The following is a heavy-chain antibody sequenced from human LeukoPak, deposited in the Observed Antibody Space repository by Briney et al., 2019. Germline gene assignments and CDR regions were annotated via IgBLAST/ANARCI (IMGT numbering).Heavy chain of an antibody. CDR3: AKDWQWSQDY. J-gene: IGHJ4*02. Sequence: GGTLRLSCAASGLTFNDNYWHWVRQAPGKGLEWVAYIRKDGSDKYYADSVKGRFTISRDDSKNTLYLEINSLSGDDTAEYYCAKDWQWSQDYWGQGTLVTVSS. D-gene: IGHD6-19*01. CDR2: IRKDGSDK. V-gene: IGHV3-30*02. CDR1: GLTFNDNY.